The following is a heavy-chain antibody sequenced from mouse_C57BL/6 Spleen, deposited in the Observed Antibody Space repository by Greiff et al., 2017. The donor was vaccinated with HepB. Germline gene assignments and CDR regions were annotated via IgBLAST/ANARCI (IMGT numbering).Heavy chain of an antibody. V-gene: IGHV1-69*01. CDR3: ARYYYGYPFDY. CDR1: GYTFTSYW. Sequence: VKLQQPGAELVMPGASVKLSCKASGYTFTSYWMHWVKQRPGQGLEWIGEIDPSDSYTNYNQKFKGKSTLTVDKSSSTAYMQLSSLTSEDSAVYYCARYYYGYPFDYWGQGTTLTVSS. CDR2: IDPSDSYT. J-gene: IGHJ2*01. D-gene: IGHD2-2*01.